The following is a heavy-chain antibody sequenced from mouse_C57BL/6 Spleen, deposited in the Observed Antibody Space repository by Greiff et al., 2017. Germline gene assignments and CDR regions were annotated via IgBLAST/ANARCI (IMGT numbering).Heavy chain of an antibody. D-gene: IGHD2-1*01. CDR3: ASSYGNWYFDV. CDR2: ISGGGGNT. Sequence: EVQLVESGGGLVKPGGSLKLSCAASGFTFSSYTMSWVRQTPEKRLEWVATISGGGGNTYYPDSVKGRFTISRDNAKNTLYLQMSSLRSEDTALYYCASSYGNWYFDVWGTGTTVTVSS. J-gene: IGHJ1*03. CDR1: GFTFSSYT. V-gene: IGHV5-9*01.